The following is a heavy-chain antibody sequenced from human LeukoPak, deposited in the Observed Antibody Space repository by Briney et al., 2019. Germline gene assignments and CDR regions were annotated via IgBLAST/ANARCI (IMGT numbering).Heavy chain of an antibody. V-gene: IGHV1-69*13. Sequence: SVKVSCKASGGTFSSYAISWVRQAPGQGLEWMGGIIPIFGTANYAQKFQGRVTITADESTSTAYMELSSLRSEDTAVYYCARSPYYYDSSGYYPYYYYYMDVWGKGTTVTVSS. CDR1: GGTFSSYA. CDR3: ARSPYYYDSSGYYPYYYYYMDV. D-gene: IGHD3-22*01. J-gene: IGHJ6*03. CDR2: IIPIFGTA.